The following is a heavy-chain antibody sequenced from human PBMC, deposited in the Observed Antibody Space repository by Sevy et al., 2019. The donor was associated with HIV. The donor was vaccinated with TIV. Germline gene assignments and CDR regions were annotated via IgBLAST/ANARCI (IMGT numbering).Heavy chain of an antibody. Sequence: ASVKVSCKASGYTFTSYDINWVRQATGHGLEWMGWMNPNSGNTGYAQKFQGRVTMTRNTSISTAYMELSSLRSEDTAVYYCARPALYYYDSSGYAFDIWGQGTMVTVSS. CDR3: ARPALYYYDSSGYAFDI. CDR1: GYTFTSYD. D-gene: IGHD3-22*01. J-gene: IGHJ3*02. V-gene: IGHV1-8*01. CDR2: MNPNSGNT.